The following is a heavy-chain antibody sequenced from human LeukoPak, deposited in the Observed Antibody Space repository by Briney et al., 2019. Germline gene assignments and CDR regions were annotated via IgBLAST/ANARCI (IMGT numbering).Heavy chain of an antibody. V-gene: IGHV3-7*03. CDR3: ARASSRHDYYYGMDV. J-gene: IGHJ6*02. Sequence: GGSLRLSCAASGFTLSSHWMTWVRQAPGKGLEWVANIKQDGSEKYYVDSVKGRFTISRDNSKNTLYLQMNSLRAEDTAVYYCARASSRHDYYYGMDVWGQGTTVTVSS. CDR1: GFTLSSHW. CDR2: IKQDGSEK.